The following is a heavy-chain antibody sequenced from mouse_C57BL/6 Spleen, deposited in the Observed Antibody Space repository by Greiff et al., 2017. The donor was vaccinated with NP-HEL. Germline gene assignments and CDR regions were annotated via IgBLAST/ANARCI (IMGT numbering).Heavy chain of an antibody. Sequence: QVQLKESGPGLVQPSQSLSITCTVSGFSLTSYGVHWVRQSPGKGLEWLGVIWRGGSTDYNAAFMSRLSITKDNSKSQVFFKMNSLQADDTAIYYCANIYYDYEGAMDYWGQGTSVTVSS. CDR2: IWRGGST. CDR3: ANIYYDYEGAMDY. J-gene: IGHJ4*01. D-gene: IGHD2-4*01. V-gene: IGHV2-5*01. CDR1: GFSLTSYG.